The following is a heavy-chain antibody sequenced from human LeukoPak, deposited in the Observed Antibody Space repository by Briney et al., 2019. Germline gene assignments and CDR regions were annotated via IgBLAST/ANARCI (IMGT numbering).Heavy chain of an antibody. CDR1: GFSFSYYG. D-gene: IGHD7-27*01. V-gene: IGHV3-23*01. Sequence: GGSLRLSCVASGFSFSYYGMNWVRLAPGKGLEWVSGVSPPGGGTYYADSVKGRFTISRDDSRNTLSLQMNSLRVEDTAVYYCARDLAWGAFDYWGQGILVAVSS. CDR2: VSPPGGGT. CDR3: ARDLAWGAFDY. J-gene: IGHJ4*02.